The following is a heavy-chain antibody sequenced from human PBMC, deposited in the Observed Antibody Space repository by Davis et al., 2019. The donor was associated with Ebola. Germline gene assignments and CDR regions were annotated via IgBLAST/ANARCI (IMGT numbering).Heavy chain of an antibody. J-gene: IGHJ2*01. CDR2: ISAYNGNT. D-gene: IGHD4-17*01. CDR3: ARDSVYTVTTWGYFDL. Sequence: ASVKVSCKASGYTFTSYGISWVRQAPGQGLEWMGWISAYNGNTNYAQKLQGRVTMTTDTSTSTAYMELRSLRSDDTAVYYCARDSVYTVTTWGYFDLWGRGTLVTVSS. CDR1: GYTFTSYG. V-gene: IGHV1-18*01.